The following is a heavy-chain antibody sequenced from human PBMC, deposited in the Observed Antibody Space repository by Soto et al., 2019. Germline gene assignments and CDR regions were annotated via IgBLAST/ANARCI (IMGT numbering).Heavy chain of an antibody. D-gene: IGHD5-18*01. V-gene: IGHV3-21*04. CDR2: IRSGNNYT. Sequence: PGGSLRLSCIASGFTFRSYSMTWVRQAPGKGLEWVSSIRSGNNYTSYADSVKGRFTTSRDNAKNSLYLQMNSLRPEDTALYYCVRSKGGYSYGTPFDYWGQGTLVTVSS. CDR3: VRSKGGYSYGTPFDY. CDR1: GFTFRSYS. J-gene: IGHJ4*02.